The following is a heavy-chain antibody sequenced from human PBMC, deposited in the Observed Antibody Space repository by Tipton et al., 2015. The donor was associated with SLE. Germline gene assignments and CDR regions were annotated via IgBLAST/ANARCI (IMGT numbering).Heavy chain of an antibody. CDR2: MSNTGSTA. D-gene: IGHD4-17*01. V-gene: IGHV3-11*01. CDR1: GFPFSDYY. CDR3: ARDPFDYGDYEWYFDL. J-gene: IGHJ2*01. Sequence: SLRLSCAASGFPFSDYYMTWIRQAPGKGLEWVSYMSNTGSTAYYADSVKGRFIISRDNAKNSLYLQMNSLRVEDTAVYFCARDPFDYGDYEWYFDLWGRGTVVTVSS.